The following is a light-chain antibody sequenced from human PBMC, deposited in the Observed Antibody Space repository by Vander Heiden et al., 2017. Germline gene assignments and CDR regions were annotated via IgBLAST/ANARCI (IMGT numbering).Light chain of an antibody. Sequence: DIVMSQSPDSLAVSLGERATINCKSSQRVLYSSNNKNYLAWYQQKPGQPPKLLIYWASTRESGVPDRFSGSGSGTDFTLTISSLQAEDVAVYYCQQYYSTPFTFGHGTKVDIK. CDR3: QQYYSTPFT. CDR2: WAS. V-gene: IGKV4-1*01. J-gene: IGKJ3*01. CDR1: QRVLYSSNNKNY.